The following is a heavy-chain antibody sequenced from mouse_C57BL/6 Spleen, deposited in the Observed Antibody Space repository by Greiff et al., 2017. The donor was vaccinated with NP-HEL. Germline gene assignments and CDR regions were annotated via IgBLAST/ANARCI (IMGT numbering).Heavy chain of an antibody. CDR3: ANYGPYAMDY. CDR2: INPSTGGT. J-gene: IGHJ4*01. CDR1: GYSFTGYY. V-gene: IGHV1-42*01. Sequence: VQLQQSGPELVKPGASVKISCKAPGYSFTGYYMNWVKQSPEKSLEWIGEINPSTGGTTYNQKFKAKATLTVDKSSSTAYMQLKSLTSEDSAVYYCANYGPYAMDYWGQGTSVTVSS. D-gene: IGHD1-1*01.